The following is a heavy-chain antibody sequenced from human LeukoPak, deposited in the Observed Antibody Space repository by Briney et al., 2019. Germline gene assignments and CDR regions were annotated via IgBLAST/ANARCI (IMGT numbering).Heavy chain of an antibody. CDR3: ARLSGIAVAGTRVYGMDV. CDR1: GFTFSRYS. Sequence: PGGSLRLSCAASGFTFSRYSMNWVGQAPGKGREWVSSISSSSRYIYYADSVKGRFTISRDNAKNSLYLQMNSLRAEDTAVYYCARLSGIAVAGTRVYGMDVWGQGTTVTVSS. D-gene: IGHD6-19*01. J-gene: IGHJ6*02. CDR2: ISSSSRYI. V-gene: IGHV3-21*01.